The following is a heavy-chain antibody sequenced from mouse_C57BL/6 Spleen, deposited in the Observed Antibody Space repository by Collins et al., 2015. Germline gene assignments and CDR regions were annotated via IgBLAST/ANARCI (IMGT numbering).Heavy chain of an antibody. CDR3: ARHEDRYSWFAY. CDR2: FYPGSGSI. CDR1: GYTFTEYT. Sequence: GSVKLSCKASGYTFTEYTIHWVKQRSGQGLEWIGWFYPGSGSIKYNEKFKDKATLTADKSSSTVYMELSRLTSEDSAVYFCARHEDRYSWFAYWGQGTLVTVSA. D-gene: IGHD1-1*01. J-gene: IGHJ3*01. V-gene: IGHV1-62-2*01.